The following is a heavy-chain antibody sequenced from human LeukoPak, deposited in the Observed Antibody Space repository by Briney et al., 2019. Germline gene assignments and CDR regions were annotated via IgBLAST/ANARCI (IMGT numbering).Heavy chain of an antibody. CDR2: IYHSGST. CDR1: GGSISSGGYY. J-gene: IGHJ4*02. V-gene: IGHV4-30-2*01. D-gene: IGHD5-18*01. CDR3: ARGADTAMLHYFDY. Sequence: PSQTLSLTCTVSGGSISSGGYYWGWIRQPPGKGLEWIGYIYHSGSTYYNPSLKSRVTISVDRSKNQFSLELSSVTAADTAVYYCARGADTAMLHYFDYWGQGTLVTVSS.